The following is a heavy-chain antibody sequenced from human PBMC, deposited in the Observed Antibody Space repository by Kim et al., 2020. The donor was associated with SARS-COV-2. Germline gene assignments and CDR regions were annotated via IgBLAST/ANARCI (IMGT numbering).Heavy chain of an antibody. CDR1: GGSISSYY. Sequence: SETLSLTCTVSGGSISSYYWSWIRQPPGKGLEWIGYIYYSGSTNYNPSLKSRVTISVDTSKNQFSLKLSSVTAADTAVYYCAREGLVRIGAFDIWGQGTMVTVSS. D-gene: IGHD6-19*01. CDR3: AREGLVRIGAFDI. V-gene: IGHV4-59*01. CDR2: IYYSGST. J-gene: IGHJ3*02.